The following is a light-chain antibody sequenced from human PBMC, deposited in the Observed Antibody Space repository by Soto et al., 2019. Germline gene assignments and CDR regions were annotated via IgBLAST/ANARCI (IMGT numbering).Light chain of an antibody. CDR2: GAS. CDR3: QQYDMWPRT. CDR1: QSVSRS. Sequence: EVVMTQTPVTLSLYPGDTVTLSCRASQSVSRSLAWYQQTPGQAPRILVYGASTRATGIPDRFSGSGSGTEFTLTISSLQSEDFAIYFCQQYDMWPRTFGQGTKV. J-gene: IGKJ1*01. V-gene: IGKV3D-15*01.